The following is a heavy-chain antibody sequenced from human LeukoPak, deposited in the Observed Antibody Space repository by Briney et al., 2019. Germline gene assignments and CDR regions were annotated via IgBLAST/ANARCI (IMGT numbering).Heavy chain of an antibody. CDR3: ARQGYGGGAFDI. Sequence: SVKVSCKASGGTFSSYAISWVRQAPGQGLKWVGGIIPIFGTANYAQKFQGRVTITAGKSTSTAYMELSSLRSEDTAVYYCARQGYGGGAFDIWGQGTMVTVSS. CDR2: IIPIFGTA. J-gene: IGHJ3*02. CDR1: GGTFSSYA. V-gene: IGHV1-69*06. D-gene: IGHD5-18*01.